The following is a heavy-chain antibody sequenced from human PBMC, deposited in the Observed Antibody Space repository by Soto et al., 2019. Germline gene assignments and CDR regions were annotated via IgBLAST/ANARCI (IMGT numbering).Heavy chain of an antibody. CDR2: IFPSGTT. V-gene: IGHV4-4*07. Sequence: SETLSLTCTVSGGSISSYYWSWVRQPPGKGLEWIGEIFPSGTTDYNPSLKSRVTMSLGKSRNQLSLTLNSVTAADTAVYYCATEDSMNWTHDYWGHGILVTVS. D-gene: IGHD1-1*01. CDR3: ATEDSMNWTHDY. CDR1: GGSISSYY. J-gene: IGHJ4*01.